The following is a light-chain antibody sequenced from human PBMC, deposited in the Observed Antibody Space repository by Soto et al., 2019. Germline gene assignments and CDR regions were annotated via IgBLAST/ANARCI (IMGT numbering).Light chain of an antibody. CDR1: QDISTN. J-gene: IGKJ2*01. V-gene: IGKV3-15*01. CDR2: NLS. Sequence: EVVLTQSPATLSVSPGERVTLSCRASQDISTNLAWYQQKPGQPPRLLIYNLSTRATGIPARFSGSGSGTEFTLPIASLQSEDCAVYHCHQYYNRPSFPYTFGQGTKLEIK. CDR3: HQYYNRPSFPYT.